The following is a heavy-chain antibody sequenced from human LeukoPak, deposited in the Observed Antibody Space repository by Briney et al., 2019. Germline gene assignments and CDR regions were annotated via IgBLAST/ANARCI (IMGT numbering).Heavy chain of an antibody. CDR1: GGSISSSSSH. D-gene: IGHD1-26*01. J-gene: IGHJ5*02. CDR3: ARHIYSGSYYWFDP. CDR2: IYYSGST. Sequence: PSETLSLTCTVSGGSISSSSSHWGWLRQPPGKGLEWIGSIYYSGSTYYNPSLKSRVTISVDTSKNQFSLKLSSVTAADTAAYYCARHIYSGSYYWFDPWGQGTLVTVSS. V-gene: IGHV4-39*01.